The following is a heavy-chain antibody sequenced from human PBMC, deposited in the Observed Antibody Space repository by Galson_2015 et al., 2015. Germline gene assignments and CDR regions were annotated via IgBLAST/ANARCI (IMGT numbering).Heavy chain of an antibody. D-gene: IGHD3-10*01. V-gene: IGHV3-23*01. CDR2: MTSSLNT. J-gene: IGHJ4*02. CDR3: LGGRVY. Sequence: SLRLSCAASGFPFDTLAMSWVRQPPGKGLEWVSSMTSSLNTFYADSVKGRFTISRDNSKNALYLQMNSLRPEDTAVYQCLGGRVYWGQGILVTVSS. CDR1: GFPFDTLA.